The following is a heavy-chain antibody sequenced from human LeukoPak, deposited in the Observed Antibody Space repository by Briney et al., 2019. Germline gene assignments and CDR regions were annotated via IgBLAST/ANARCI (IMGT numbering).Heavy chain of an antibody. D-gene: IGHD3-16*01. CDR2: VYYSGSI. CDR1: GGSITAGNHH. J-gene: IGHJ5*01. CDR3: ARLNRGYVTAPHDS. V-gene: IGHV4-39*01. Sequence: SEILSLTCTVSGGSITAGNHHWGWIRQPPGKGLEWIGSVYYSGSIFSDTSHKSRVTISGATSKNQFSLSLSSVTAADTAVYYCARLNRGYVTAPHDSWGQGMLVTVSS.